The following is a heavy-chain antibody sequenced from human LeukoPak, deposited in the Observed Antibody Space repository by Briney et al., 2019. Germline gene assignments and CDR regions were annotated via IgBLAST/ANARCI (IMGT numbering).Heavy chain of an antibody. CDR2: ISSSSGTI. V-gene: IGHV3-48*01. CDR1: GFTFSSYS. Sequence: PGGSLRLSCAASGFTFSSYSMNWVRQAPGKGLEWVSYISSSSGTIYYADSVKGRFTISRDNAKNSLYLQMNSLRAEDTAVYYCARAFVRYFDWRPIDYWGQGTLVTVSS. J-gene: IGHJ4*02. D-gene: IGHD3-9*01. CDR3: ARAFVRYFDWRPIDY.